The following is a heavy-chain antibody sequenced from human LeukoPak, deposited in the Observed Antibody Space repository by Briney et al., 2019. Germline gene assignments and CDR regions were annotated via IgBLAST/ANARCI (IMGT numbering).Heavy chain of an antibody. CDR3: VKAEWATSIPHALDI. CDR2: LSGYGFDT. Sequence: GGSLRLSCAASGFTFSEFAMSWVRQAPGKGLEWVSSLSGYGFDTYYPDSVKGRFTISRDNSKNTLYLQMNSLRAEDTALYYCVKAEWATSIPHALDIYGQGKMITVSS. J-gene: IGHJ3*02. CDR1: GFTFSEFA. V-gene: IGHV3-23*01. D-gene: IGHD5-24*01.